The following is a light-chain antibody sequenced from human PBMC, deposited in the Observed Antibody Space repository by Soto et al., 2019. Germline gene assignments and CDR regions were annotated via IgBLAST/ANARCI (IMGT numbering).Light chain of an antibody. Sequence: EIVLTQSPGTLSLSPGERATLSCRASQSVTSSYVAWYQQKPGQAPRLLLYGASSRATGIPDRFSGSGSGTDFTLTISRLEPEDFAVYYCQKYGSSPRTFGQGTKVEIK. CDR3: QKYGSSPRT. V-gene: IGKV3-20*01. CDR2: GAS. CDR1: QSVTSSY. J-gene: IGKJ1*01.